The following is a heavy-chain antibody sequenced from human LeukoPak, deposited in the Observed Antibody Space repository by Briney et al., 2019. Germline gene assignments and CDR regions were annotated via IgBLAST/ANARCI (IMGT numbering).Heavy chain of an antibody. Sequence: PGGSLRLSCAASGFTFSSYAMSWVRQAPGKGLEWVSAISNSGGSAYYADSVNGRFTFSRDNSKNTLYLQMNSLRAEDTAVYYCAKALAAGNGFDYWGQGTLVTVSS. CDR3: AKALAAGNGFDY. CDR1: GFTFSSYA. D-gene: IGHD6-13*01. J-gene: IGHJ4*02. V-gene: IGHV3-23*01. CDR2: ISNSGGSA.